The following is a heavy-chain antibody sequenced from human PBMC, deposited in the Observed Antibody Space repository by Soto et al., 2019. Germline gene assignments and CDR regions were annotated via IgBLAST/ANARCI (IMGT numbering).Heavy chain of an antibody. J-gene: IGHJ4*02. CDR1: GYSFTSYW. D-gene: IGHD3-10*01. CDR3: ARRQYGSPSHSLDY. V-gene: IGHV5-51*01. CDR2: IYPDDSDT. Sequence: PGESLKISCKGSGYSFTSYWIGWVRQMPGKGLEWMGIIYPDDSDTRYSPSFQGQVTISVDKTTSTTYVQWSSLEASDSGVYYCARRQYGSPSHSLDYWGQGTLVTVSS.